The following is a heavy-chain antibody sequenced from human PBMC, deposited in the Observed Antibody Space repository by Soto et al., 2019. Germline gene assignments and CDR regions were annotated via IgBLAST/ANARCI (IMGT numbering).Heavy chain of an antibody. CDR2: IYYRGST. J-gene: IGHJ6*02. Sequence: SETLSLTCTVSGGSISSHYWSWVRQAPGKGLEWIGRIYYRGSTSYNPSLRSRSTISVDTSNNQFSLKLNSVTTADTAVYYCARDGREASGMDVWGQGTKVTVSS. CDR3: ARDGREASGMDV. CDR1: GGSISSHY. V-gene: IGHV4-59*11. D-gene: IGHD1-26*01.